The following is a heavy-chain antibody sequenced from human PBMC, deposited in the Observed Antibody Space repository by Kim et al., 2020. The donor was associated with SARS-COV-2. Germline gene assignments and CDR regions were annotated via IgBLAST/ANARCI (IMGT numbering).Heavy chain of an antibody. CDR3: AREGITMVRGVKVDAFDI. J-gene: IGHJ3*02. Sequence: ASVKVSCKASGYTFTSYYMHWVRQAPGQGLEWMGIINPSGGSTSYAQKFQGRVTMTRDTSTSTVYMELSSLRSEDTAVYYCAREGITMVRGVKVDAFDIWGQGTMVTVSS. CDR1: GYTFTSYY. D-gene: IGHD3-10*01. V-gene: IGHV1-46*01. CDR2: INPSGGST.